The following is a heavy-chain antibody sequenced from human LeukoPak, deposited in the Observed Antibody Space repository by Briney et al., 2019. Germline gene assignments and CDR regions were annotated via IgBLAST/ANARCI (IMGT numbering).Heavy chain of an antibody. Sequence: GGSLRLSCAASGFTFSHYWMTWVRQAPGKGLEWVAQINQDGSEEYYMDSVKARFTISRDNAKNSVFLQLNSLRAEDTAVYYCVRDGGVSGYDLLDYWGQGTLVTVSS. CDR3: VRDGGVSGYDLLDY. J-gene: IGHJ4*02. CDR2: INQDGSEE. CDR1: GFTFSHYW. V-gene: IGHV3-7*01. D-gene: IGHD5-12*01.